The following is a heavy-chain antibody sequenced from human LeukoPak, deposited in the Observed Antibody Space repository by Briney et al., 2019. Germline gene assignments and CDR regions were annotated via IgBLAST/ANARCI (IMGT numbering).Heavy chain of an antibody. CDR3: AKDYGDLSRYFDL. Sequence: AGGSLRLSCAASKFTFSNYGMHWVRQAPGKGLEWVAVISYDGSNKYYADSVKGRFTISRDNSKNTLYLQMNSLRAEDTAVYYCAKDYGDLSRYFDLWGRGTLVTVSS. CDR2: ISYDGSNK. D-gene: IGHD4-17*01. V-gene: IGHV3-30*18. J-gene: IGHJ2*01. CDR1: KFTFSNYG.